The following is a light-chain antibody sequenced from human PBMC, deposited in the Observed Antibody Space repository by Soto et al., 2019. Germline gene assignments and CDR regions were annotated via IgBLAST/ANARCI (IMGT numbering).Light chain of an antibody. J-gene: IGKJ1*01. CDR3: QQYNNWPWT. CDR2: GAS. Sequence: EIVMTQSPATLSVSPGERATLSCRASQSVATNLAWYQQKPGQPPRLLIYGASTRATGIPARFSGSGAGTELTLTISSLQSVDFAVYSCQQYNNWPWTFGQGTKVDIK. V-gene: IGKV3-15*01. CDR1: QSVATN.